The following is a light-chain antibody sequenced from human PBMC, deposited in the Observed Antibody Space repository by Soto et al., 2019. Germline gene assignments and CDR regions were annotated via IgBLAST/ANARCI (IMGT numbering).Light chain of an antibody. CDR2: KVS. Sequence: DIVMTQTPLSSPVTLGQAASISCRSSQSLVHNDGHTSLSWFQQRPGQPPRLLIYKVSARFSGVPDRFSGSGAGTDFTLTISRVEAEYVGVYYGMQATQSSWTFGQGTKVEI. CDR3: MQATQSSWT. J-gene: IGKJ1*01. CDR1: QSLVHNDGHTS. V-gene: IGKV2-24*01.